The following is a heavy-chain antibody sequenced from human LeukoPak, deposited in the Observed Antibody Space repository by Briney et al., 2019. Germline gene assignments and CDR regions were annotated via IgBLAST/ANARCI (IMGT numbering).Heavy chain of an antibody. CDR1: GFTFSSYS. CDR3: ARGKTSQNIVTRKTYNWFDP. CDR2: ISSSSYI. V-gene: IGHV3-21*01. D-gene: IGHD2/OR15-2a*01. Sequence: PGGSLRLSCAASGFTFSSYSMNWVRQAPGKGLEWVSSISSSSYIYYADSVKGRFTISRDNAKNSLYLQMNSLRAEDTAVYYCARGKTSQNIVTRKTYNWFDPWGQGTLVTVSS. J-gene: IGHJ5*02.